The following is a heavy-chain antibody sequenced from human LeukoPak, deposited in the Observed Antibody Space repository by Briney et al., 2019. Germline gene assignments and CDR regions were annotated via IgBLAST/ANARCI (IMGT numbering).Heavy chain of an antibody. V-gene: IGHV3-30*02. CDR2: IRYDGSNK. D-gene: IGHD3-10*01. J-gene: IGHJ4*02. CDR3: AKRVPYDSGTYYFDY. Sequence: PGGSLRLSCAASGFTFSSYGMHWVRQAPGKGLEWVAFIRYDGSNKYYADSVKGRFTISRDNSKNTLHLQVNSLRAEDTAIYYCAKRVPYDSGTYYFDYWGQGTLVTVSS. CDR1: GFTFSSYG.